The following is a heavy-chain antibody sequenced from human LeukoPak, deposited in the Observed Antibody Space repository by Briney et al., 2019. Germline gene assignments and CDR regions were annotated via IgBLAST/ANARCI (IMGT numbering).Heavy chain of an antibody. CDR2: IYYSGST. D-gene: IGHD6-19*01. Sequence: SETLSLTCTVSGGSISSGGYYWSWIRQHPGKGLEWIGYIYYSGSTYYNPSLKSRVTISVDTSKNQFSLNLNSVTAADTAVYYCARHRSTSGWDYWGQGTLVTVSS. CDR1: GGSISSGGYY. J-gene: IGHJ4*02. CDR3: ARHRSTSGWDY. V-gene: IGHV4-31*03.